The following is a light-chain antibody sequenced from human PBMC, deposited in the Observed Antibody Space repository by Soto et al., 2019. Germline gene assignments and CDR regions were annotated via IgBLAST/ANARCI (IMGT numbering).Light chain of an antibody. CDR2: DVS. CDR1: SSDVGGYNY. CDR3: SSDTSSTVV. Sequence: QSALTQPASVSGSPGQSITISCTGTSSDVGGYNYVSWYQQHPGKAPKLMIYDVSNRPAGVSNRFSGSKSGNTASLTISGLQAEDEADYYCSSDTSSTVVFGGGTNLTVL. V-gene: IGLV2-14*01. J-gene: IGLJ2*01.